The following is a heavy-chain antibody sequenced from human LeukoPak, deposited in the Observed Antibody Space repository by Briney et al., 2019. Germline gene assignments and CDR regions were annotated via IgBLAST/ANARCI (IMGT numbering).Heavy chain of an antibody. J-gene: IGHJ4*02. D-gene: IGHD3-10*01. CDR1: GGSIGTYY. CDR2: MYISGST. V-gene: IGHV4-4*07. CDR3: ARADGSGSYYFDY. Sequence: SETLSLTCTVSGGSIGTYYWSWIRQPAGKGVEWIGRMYISGSTNYNPSLKSRVTMSVDTSKNHFSLKLSSVTAADTAVYYCARADGSGSYYFDYWGQGILVTVSS.